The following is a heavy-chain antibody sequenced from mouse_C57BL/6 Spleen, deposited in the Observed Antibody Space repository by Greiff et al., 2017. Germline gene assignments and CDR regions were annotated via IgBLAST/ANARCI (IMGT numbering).Heavy chain of an antibody. CDR2: ISNGGGST. Sequence: EVKLVESGGGLVQPGGSLKLSCAASGFTFSDYYMYWVRQTPEKRLEWVAYISNGGGSTYYPDTVKGRFTISRDNAKNTLYLQMSRLKSEDTAMYYCARRFITPHAMDYWGQGTSVTVSS. D-gene: IGHD1-1*01. V-gene: IGHV5-12*01. CDR1: GFTFSDYY. J-gene: IGHJ4*01. CDR3: ARRFITPHAMDY.